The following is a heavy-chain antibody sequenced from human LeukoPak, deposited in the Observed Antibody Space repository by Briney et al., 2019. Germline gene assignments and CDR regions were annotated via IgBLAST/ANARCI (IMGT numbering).Heavy chain of an antibody. V-gene: IGHV4-39*07. D-gene: IGHD5-12*01. CDR1: GGSISSSSYY. CDR3: ARDLSLFDSGYDSCFDY. Sequence: SETLSLTCTVSGGSISSSSYYWGWIRQPPGKGLEWIGSIYYSGSTNYNPSLKSRVTISVDTSKNQFSLKLSSVTAADTAVYYCARDLSLFDSGYDSCFDYWGQGTLVTVSS. J-gene: IGHJ4*02. CDR2: IYYSGST.